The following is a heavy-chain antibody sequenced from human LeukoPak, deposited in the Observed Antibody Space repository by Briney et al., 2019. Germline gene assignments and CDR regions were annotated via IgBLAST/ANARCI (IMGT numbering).Heavy chain of an antibody. V-gene: IGHV3-73*01. J-gene: IGHJ4*02. CDR2: IRSKANSYAT. Sequence: GGSLRLSCAASGFTFSGSAMHWVRQASGKGLEWVGRIRSKANSYATAYAASVKGRFTISRDDSKNTAYLQMNSLKTEDTAVYYCARDRHWNQGNFDYWGQGTLVTVSS. D-gene: IGHD1-1*01. CDR1: GFTFSGSA. CDR3: ARDRHWNQGNFDY.